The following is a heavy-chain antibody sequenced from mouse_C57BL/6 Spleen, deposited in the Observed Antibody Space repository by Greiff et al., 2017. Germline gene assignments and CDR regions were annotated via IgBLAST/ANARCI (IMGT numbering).Heavy chain of an antibody. CDR1: GYTFTSYW. D-gene: IGHD1-1*01. Sequence: QVQLQQPGAELVRPGTSVKLSCKASGYTFTSYWMHWVKQRPGQGLEWIGVIDPSDSYTNYNQKFKGKATLTVDTSSSTAYMQLSSLTSEDSAVYYCARRAFITGDFDYWGQGTTLTVSS. CDR3: ARRAFITGDFDY. V-gene: IGHV1-59*01. CDR2: IDPSDSYT. J-gene: IGHJ2*01.